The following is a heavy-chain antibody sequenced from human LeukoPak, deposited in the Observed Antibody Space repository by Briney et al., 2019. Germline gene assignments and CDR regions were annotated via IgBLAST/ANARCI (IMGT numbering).Heavy chain of an antibody. J-gene: IGHJ4*02. D-gene: IGHD3-22*01. CDR1: GFTFSGYW. V-gene: IGHV3-74*01. CDR3: ARSANYFDTSGQDY. CDR2: TNRDDSDT. Sequence: GGSLRLSCAASGFTFSGYWMHWVRQAPGKGLVWVSRTNRDDSDTSYADSVKGQFTISRDKAKSTLYLQMNSLRVEDTAVYYCARSANYFDTSGQDYWGQGTLVTVSS.